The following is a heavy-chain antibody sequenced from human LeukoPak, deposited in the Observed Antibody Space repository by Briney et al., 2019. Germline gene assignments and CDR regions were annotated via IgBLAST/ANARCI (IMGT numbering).Heavy chain of an antibody. J-gene: IGHJ4*02. CDR1: GGSISSPSYY. Sequence: SQTLSLTCTVSGGSISSPSYYWSWIRQSADKKLEWIGRIFSSGSTSFNPSLQSRVIISLDTSRNQFSLRLSSVTAADSAVYHCAREDTDYGAGYWGQGTLVTVSS. CDR2: IFSSGST. V-gene: IGHV4-61*02. CDR3: AREDTDYGAGY. D-gene: IGHD4-17*01.